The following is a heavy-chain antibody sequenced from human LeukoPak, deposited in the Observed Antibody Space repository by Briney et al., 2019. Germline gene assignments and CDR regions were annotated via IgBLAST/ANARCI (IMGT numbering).Heavy chain of an antibody. CDR3: ARLTRLRDGYNPPLGY. D-gene: IGHD5-24*01. CDR2: IYYSGST. Sequence: SETLSLTCTVSGGSISSSSYYWGWIRQPPGKGLEWIGSIYYSGSTYYNPSLKSRVTISVDTSKNQFSLKLSSVTAADTAVYYCARLTRLRDGYNPPLGYWGQGTLVTVSS. J-gene: IGHJ4*02. V-gene: IGHV4-39*01. CDR1: GGSISSSSYY.